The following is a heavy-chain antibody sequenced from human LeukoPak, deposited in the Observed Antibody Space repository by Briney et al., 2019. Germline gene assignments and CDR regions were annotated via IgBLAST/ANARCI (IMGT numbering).Heavy chain of an antibody. V-gene: IGHV4-34*01. CDR2: INHSGST. Sequence: SETLSLTCAVSGGSISTYYWSWIRQPPGKGLEWIGEINHSGSTNYNPSLKSRVTISVDTSKNQFSLKLSSVTAADTAVYYCASLRRDCSSTSCYGDPYFDYWGQGTLVTVPS. J-gene: IGHJ4*02. D-gene: IGHD2-2*01. CDR3: ASLRRDCSSTSCYGDPYFDY. CDR1: GGSISTYY.